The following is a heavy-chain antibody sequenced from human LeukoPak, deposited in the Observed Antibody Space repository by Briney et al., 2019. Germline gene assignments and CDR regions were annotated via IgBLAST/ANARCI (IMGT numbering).Heavy chain of an antibody. CDR2: IYHSGST. CDR1: GGSISSYY. D-gene: IGHD2-2*01. J-gene: IGHJ6*02. Sequence: SETLSLTCTVSGGSISSYYWSWIRQPPGKGLGWIGEIYHSGSTNYNPSLKSRVTISVDKSKNQFSLKLSSVTAADTAVYYCAREVGYCSSTSCSAQYYYYYYGMDVWGQGTTVTVSS. CDR3: AREVGYCSSTSCSAQYYYYYYGMDV. V-gene: IGHV4-59*12.